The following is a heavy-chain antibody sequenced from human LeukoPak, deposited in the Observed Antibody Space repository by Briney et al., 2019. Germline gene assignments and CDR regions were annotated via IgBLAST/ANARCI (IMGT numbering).Heavy chain of an antibody. D-gene: IGHD6-13*01. CDR2: INTNTGDP. J-gene: IGHJ4*02. V-gene: IGHV7-4-1*02. Sequence: ASVKVSCKASGYTFTTYAMNWVRQAPGQGLEWMGWINTNTGDPTYAQGFTGRFVFSLDTSVSTAYLQISSLKAEDTAVYYCARGSSWYEFDYWGQGTLVTVSS. CDR3: ARGSSWYEFDY. CDR1: GYTFTTYA.